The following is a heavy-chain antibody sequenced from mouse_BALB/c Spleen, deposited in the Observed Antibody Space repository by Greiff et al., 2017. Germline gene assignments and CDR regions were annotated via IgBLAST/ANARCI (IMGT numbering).Heavy chain of an antibody. D-gene: IGHD1-1*01. CDR3: TTSTVVEAWFAY. J-gene: IGHJ3*01. Sequence: EVQGVESGGGLVQPGGSMKLSCVASGFTFSNYWMNWVRQSPEKGLEWVAEIRLKSNNYATHYAESVKGRFTISRDDSKSSVYLQMNNLRAEDTGIYYCTTSTVVEAWFAYWGQGTLVTVSA. CDR1: GFTFSNYW. CDR2: IRLKSNNYAT. V-gene: IGHV6-6*02.